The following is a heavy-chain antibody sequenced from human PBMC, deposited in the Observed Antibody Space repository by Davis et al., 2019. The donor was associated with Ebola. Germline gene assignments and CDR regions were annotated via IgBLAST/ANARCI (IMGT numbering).Heavy chain of an antibody. Sequence: SQTLSLTCAISGDSVSSNSAAWNWIRQSPSRGLEWLGRTYYRSKWFVEYAVSVKSRITINPDTSKNQFSLQLTSVTPEDTAVYYCARDPPYDQGYDFWGQGTLVTVSS. V-gene: IGHV6-1*01. CDR1: GDSVSSNSAA. CDR3: ARDPPYDQGYDF. J-gene: IGHJ4*02. D-gene: IGHD3-16*01. CDR2: TYYRSKWFV.